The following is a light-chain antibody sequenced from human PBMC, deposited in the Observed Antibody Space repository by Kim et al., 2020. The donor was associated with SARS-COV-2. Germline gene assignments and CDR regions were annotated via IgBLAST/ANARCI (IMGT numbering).Light chain of an antibody. J-gene: IGLJ1*01. V-gene: IGLV3-1*01. CDR2: QDR. CDR1: KLGDKF. Sequence: SGSPGQTARITCSGDKLGDKFVCWYQQKPGQSPVLGIYQDRKRPSGIPERLSGSNSGNTATLTISGTQAMDEADYYCQVWDSSSYVFGTGTKVTVL. CDR3: QVWDSSSYV.